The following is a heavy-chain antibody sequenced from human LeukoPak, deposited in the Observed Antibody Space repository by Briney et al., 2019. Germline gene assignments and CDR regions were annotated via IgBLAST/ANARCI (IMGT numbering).Heavy chain of an antibody. Sequence: ASVKVSCKASGYTFTSYAMHWVRQAPGQRLEWMGWINAGNGNTKYSQRFQGRVTITRDTSASTAYMELSSLRSEDTAVYYCAAHYDMLTGFDYWGQGTLVTVSS. V-gene: IGHV1-3*01. CDR3: AAHYDMLTGFDY. CDR2: INAGNGNT. D-gene: IGHD3-9*01. CDR1: GYTFTSYA. J-gene: IGHJ4*02.